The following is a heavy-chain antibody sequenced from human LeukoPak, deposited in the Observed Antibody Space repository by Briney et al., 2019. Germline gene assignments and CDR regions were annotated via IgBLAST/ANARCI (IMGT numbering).Heavy chain of an antibody. J-gene: IGHJ4*02. CDR2: LKEDGSQT. Sequence: GGSLRLSCAASGFTFSNYWMSWVRQAPGRGLEWVANLKEDGSQTYYMDSVKGRFTISRDNAKNSLFLQMNSLRADDTAVYFCARIGYSSSSFDYWGQGALVTVSS. D-gene: IGHD6-19*01. CDR1: GFTFSNYW. V-gene: IGHV3-7*01. CDR3: ARIGYSSSSFDY.